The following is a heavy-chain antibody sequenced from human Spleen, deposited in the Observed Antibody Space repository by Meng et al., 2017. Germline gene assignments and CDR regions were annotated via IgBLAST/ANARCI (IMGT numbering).Heavy chain of an antibody. CDR3: TTDRHNDYYDSSGYTNAFDI. Sequence: GESLKISCAASGFTFSNAWMSWVRQAPGKGLEWVGRIKSKTDGGTTDYAATVKGTFTISRDDSKNTLYLQMNSLKTEDTAVYYCTTDRHNDYYDSSGYTNAFDIWGQGTMVTVSS. CDR1: GFTFSNAW. J-gene: IGHJ3*02. V-gene: IGHV3-15*01. CDR2: IKSKTDGGTT. D-gene: IGHD3-22*01.